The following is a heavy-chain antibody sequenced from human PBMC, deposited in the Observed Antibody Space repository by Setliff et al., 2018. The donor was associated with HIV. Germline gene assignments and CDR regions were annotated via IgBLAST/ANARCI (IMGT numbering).Heavy chain of an antibody. CDR1: GASISSYY. CDR3: ARDPLGYNWRRYFDF. J-gene: IGHJ4*02. CDR2: AFHSGAT. D-gene: IGHD3-16*01. Sequence: PSETLSLTCTVSGASISSYYWSWIRQPPGKGLEWIGSAFHSGATNYNPSLKSRVTMSVDTSNNHFSLNLKSVTAADTAVYYCARDPLGYNWRRYFDFWGQGAVVTVAS. V-gene: IGHV4-59*01.